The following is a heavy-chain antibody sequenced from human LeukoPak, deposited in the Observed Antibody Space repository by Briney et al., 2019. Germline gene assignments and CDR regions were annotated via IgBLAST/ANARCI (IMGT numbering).Heavy chain of an antibody. CDR3: ARMFRYDHGDDHFSG. Sequence: ASVKVSCKASGYTFTGYYMYWVRQAPGQGLEWMGWINPNSGGTNYAQKFQGRVTMTRDTSISTAYMELSRLRSDDTAVYYCARMFRYDHGDDHFSGWGQGTLVTVSS. CDR2: INPNSGGT. D-gene: IGHD5-12*01. V-gene: IGHV1-2*02. CDR1: GYTFTGYY. J-gene: IGHJ4*02.